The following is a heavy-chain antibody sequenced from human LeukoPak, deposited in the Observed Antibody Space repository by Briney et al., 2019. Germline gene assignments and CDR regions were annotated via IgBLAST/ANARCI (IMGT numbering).Heavy chain of an antibody. J-gene: IGHJ6*02. CDR3: ARDRTMVRGGMDV. Sequence: GGSLRLSCAAPGFTFSSYGIHWVRQAPGKGLEWVAVIWYDGSNKYYADSVKGRFTISRDNSKKTLYLQMNSLRAEDTAVYYCARDRTMVRGGMDVWGQGTTVTVSS. V-gene: IGHV3-33*01. CDR2: IWYDGSNK. D-gene: IGHD3-10*01. CDR1: GFTFSSYG.